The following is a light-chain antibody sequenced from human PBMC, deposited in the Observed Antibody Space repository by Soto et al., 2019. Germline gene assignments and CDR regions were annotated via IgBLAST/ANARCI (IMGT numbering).Light chain of an antibody. Sequence: QSVLTQPASVSGSPGQSITISCTGTSSDVGGYNYVSWYQQHPGKAPKLMIYEVSSRPSGVPDRFSGSKSGPSASLAITGLQAEDEADYYCQSYDSSLSGSGFVFGTGTKVTVL. CDR3: QSYDSSLSGSGFV. V-gene: IGLV2-14*01. CDR1: SSDVGGYNY. CDR2: EVS. J-gene: IGLJ1*01.